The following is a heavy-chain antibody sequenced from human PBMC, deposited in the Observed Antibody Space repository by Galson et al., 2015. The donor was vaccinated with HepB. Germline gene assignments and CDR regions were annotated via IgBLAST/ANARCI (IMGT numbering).Heavy chain of an antibody. D-gene: IGHD1-26*01. J-gene: IGHJ6*03. Sequence: SLRLSCAASGFTFDNYYMNWVRQTPGKGLEWVSGISWNSGRIAYAEFVKGRFTISRDNGKNSLYLQMNRLRVEDTAFYYCARSVQSMGNYYYQYMDVWGTGTTVTVSS. CDR3: ARSVQSMGNYYYQYMDV. V-gene: IGHV3-9*01. CDR2: ISWNSGRI. CDR1: GFTFDNYY.